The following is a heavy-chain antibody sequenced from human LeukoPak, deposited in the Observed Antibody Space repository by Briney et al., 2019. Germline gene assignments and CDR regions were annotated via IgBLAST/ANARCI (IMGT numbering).Heavy chain of an antibody. V-gene: IGHV1-2*02. Sequence: ASVKVSCKASGYTFTSYGISWVRQAPGQGLEWMGWINPNSGGTNYAQKFQGRVTMTRDTSISTAYMELSRLRSDDTAVYYCARDLIVVVPAAIQGGDYWGQGTLVTVSS. CDR1: GYTFTSYG. J-gene: IGHJ4*02. CDR3: ARDLIVVVPAAIQGGDY. D-gene: IGHD2-2*02. CDR2: INPNSGGT.